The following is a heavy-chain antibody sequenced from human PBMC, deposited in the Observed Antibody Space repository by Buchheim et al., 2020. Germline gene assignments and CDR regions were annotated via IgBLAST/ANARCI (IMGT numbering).Heavy chain of an antibody. CDR2: IIPSFGST. CDR3: AGDGTSRRFFYYAMDV. V-gene: IGHV1-69*06. CDR1: GDIFSTYD. Sequence: QVQLVQSGAEVKKPGSSVKVSCMTSGDIFSTYDGVSWVRQAPGQGLEWMGGIIPSFGSTSYAQKFHGRVTINAATTTRTVYLELTSLRSEDTAVYFCAGDGTSRRFFYYAMDVWGQGT. J-gene: IGHJ6*02.